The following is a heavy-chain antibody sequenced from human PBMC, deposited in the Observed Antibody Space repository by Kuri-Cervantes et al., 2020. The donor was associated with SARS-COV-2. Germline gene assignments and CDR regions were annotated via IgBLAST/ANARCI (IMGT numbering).Heavy chain of an antibody. Sequence: SETLSLTCAVSGGSISSSSYYWGWVRQPPGKGLEWIGSIYYRGSTYYNPSVKSRVTISIDTSQNQFSLKLSSVTAADTVVYYCARSDSSGYYYYYYGMDVWGQGTTVTVSS. CDR1: GGSISSSSYY. V-gene: IGHV4-39*07. CDR3: ARSDSSGYYYYYYGMDV. J-gene: IGHJ6*02. CDR2: IYYRGST. D-gene: IGHD3-22*01.